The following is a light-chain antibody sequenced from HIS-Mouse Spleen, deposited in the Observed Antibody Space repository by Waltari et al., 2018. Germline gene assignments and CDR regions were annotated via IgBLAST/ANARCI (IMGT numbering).Light chain of an antibody. CDR1: ALPKKY. CDR2: EDS. CDR3: YSTDSSGNHRV. Sequence: SYELTQPPSVSVSPGQTARITCSGDALPKKYDYWYQPKSGQAPVLVIYEDSKRPSGSHERFSGSRSGTMATVTISGDQVEDEADYYCYSTDSSGNHRVFGGGTKLTVL. J-gene: IGLJ2*01. V-gene: IGLV3-10*01.